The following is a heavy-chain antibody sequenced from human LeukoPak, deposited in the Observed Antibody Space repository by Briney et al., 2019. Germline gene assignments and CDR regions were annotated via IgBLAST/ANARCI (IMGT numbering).Heavy chain of an antibody. CDR1: GFTFSIYW. D-gene: IGHD3-16*01. V-gene: IGHV3-7*01. CDR3: ARDRVGGANDY. Sequence: QTGGSLRLSCAASGFTFSIYWMSWVRQAPGKGLEWVATIKEDGSEKNYVDSVKGRFTISRDNAKNSMYLQMNTLRAEDTAIYYCARDRVGGANDYWGQGTLVTVSS. J-gene: IGHJ4*02. CDR2: IKEDGSEK.